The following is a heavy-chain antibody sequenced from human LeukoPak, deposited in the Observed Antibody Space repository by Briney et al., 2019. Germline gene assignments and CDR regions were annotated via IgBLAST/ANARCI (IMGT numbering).Heavy chain of an antibody. CDR2: THYSGST. CDR1: GGSISTYY. V-gene: IGHV4-59*01. Sequence: SETLSLTCTASGGSISTYYWSWIRQPPGKRLEWIGYTHYSGSTNYNPSLKSRVTISVDTSKNQFSLKLNSVTAADTAMYYCARDLGTSGSDAYDIWGQGTMVTVSS. CDR3: ARDLGTSGSDAYDI. D-gene: IGHD5-12*01. J-gene: IGHJ3*02.